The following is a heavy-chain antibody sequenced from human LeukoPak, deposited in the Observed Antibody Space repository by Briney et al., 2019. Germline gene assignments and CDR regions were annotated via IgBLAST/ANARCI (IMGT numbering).Heavy chain of an antibody. D-gene: IGHD6-6*01. CDR2: VIPIFGTT. J-gene: IGHJ4*02. V-gene: IGHV1-69*05. CDR1: GGTFSSYA. CDR3: ARDVLAARHPIYFDY. Sequence: ASVKVSCKASGGTFSSYAISWVRQAPGQGLEWMGGVIPIFGTTNYAQKFQGRVTITTDESTSTAYMELSSLRSEDTAVYYCARDVLAARHPIYFDYWGQGTLVTVSS.